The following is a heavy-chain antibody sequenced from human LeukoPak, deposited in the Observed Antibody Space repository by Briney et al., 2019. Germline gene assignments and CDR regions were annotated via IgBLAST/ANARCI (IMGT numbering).Heavy chain of an antibody. V-gene: IGHV4-39*07. J-gene: IGHJ3*02. CDR3: ASGSSGYSDAFDI. CDR1: GGSISSSSYY. D-gene: IGHD3-22*01. CDR2: IYYSGST. Sequence: SETLSLTCTVSGGSISSSSYYWGWIRQPPGKGLEWIGSIYYSGSTYYNPSLKSRVTISVDTSKNQFSLKLSSVTAADTAVYYCASGSSGYSDAFDIWGQGTMVTVSS.